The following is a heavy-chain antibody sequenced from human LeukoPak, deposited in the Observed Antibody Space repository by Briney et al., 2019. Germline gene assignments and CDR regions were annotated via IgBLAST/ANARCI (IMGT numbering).Heavy chain of an antibody. Sequence: GGSLRLSCAASGFTVSTNYMSWVRQAPGKGLEWVSVIYTGGSIYYADSVKGRITISRDNSKNTLYLQMNSLRAEDTAVYYCARDRILGYWGQGTLVTVSS. CDR2: IYTGGSI. CDR1: GFTVSTNY. D-gene: IGHD2/OR15-2a*01. V-gene: IGHV3-53*01. J-gene: IGHJ4*02. CDR3: ARDRILGY.